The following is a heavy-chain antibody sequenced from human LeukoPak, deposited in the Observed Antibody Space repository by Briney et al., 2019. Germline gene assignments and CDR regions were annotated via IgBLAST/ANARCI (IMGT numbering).Heavy chain of an antibody. CDR1: GGTFSSYA. Sequence: ASVKVSCKASGGTFSSYAISWVRQAPGQGLEWMGGIIPIFGTANYAQKFQGRVTITTDESTNTAYMELSSLRSEDTAVYYCARDRDSSGYYFDYWGQGTLVTVSS. CDR3: ARDRDSSGYYFDY. D-gene: IGHD3-22*01. J-gene: IGHJ4*02. CDR2: IIPIFGTA. V-gene: IGHV1-69*05.